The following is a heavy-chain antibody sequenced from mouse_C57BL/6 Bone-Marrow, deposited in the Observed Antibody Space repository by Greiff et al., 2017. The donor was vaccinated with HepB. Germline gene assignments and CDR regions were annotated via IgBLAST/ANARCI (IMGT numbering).Heavy chain of an antibody. Sequence: QVQLQQSGAELARPGASVKLSCKASGYTFTSYGISWVKQRTGQGLEWIGEIYPRSGNTYYNEKFKGKATLTADKSSSTAYMELRSLTSEDSAVYFFARWWSRRNFDYWGQGTTLTVSS. J-gene: IGHJ2*01. V-gene: IGHV1-81*01. CDR2: IYPRSGNT. CDR1: GYTFTSYG. D-gene: IGHD2-2*01. CDR3: ARWWSRRNFDY.